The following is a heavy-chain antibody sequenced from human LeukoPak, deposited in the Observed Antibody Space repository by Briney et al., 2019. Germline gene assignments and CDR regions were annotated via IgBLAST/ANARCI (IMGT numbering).Heavy chain of an antibody. CDR2: IYYSGST. CDR3: ARAGAAGPYSDY. V-gene: IGHV4-59*01. Sequence: PSETLSLTCTVSGGSISSYYWSWIRQPPGKGLEWIGYIYYSGSTNYNPSLKSRVTISVDTSKNQFSLKLSSVTAADTAVYYCARAGAAGPYSDYWGQGTLVTVSS. J-gene: IGHJ4*02. D-gene: IGHD6-13*01. CDR1: GGSISSYY.